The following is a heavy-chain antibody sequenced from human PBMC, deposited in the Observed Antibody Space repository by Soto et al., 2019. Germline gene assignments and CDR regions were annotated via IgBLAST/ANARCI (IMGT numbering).Heavy chain of an antibody. J-gene: IGHJ4*02. V-gene: IGHV4-4*02. CDR3: ARARYSSSWFDY. D-gene: IGHD6-13*01. CDR2: IYHSGST. CDR1: GGSISSSSW. Sequence: PSETLSLTCAVSGGSISSSSWWSWVRQPPGKGLEWIGEIYHSGSTNYNPSLKSRVTISVDKSKNQFSLKLSSVTAADTAVYYCARARYSSSWFDYWGQGTLVTSPQ.